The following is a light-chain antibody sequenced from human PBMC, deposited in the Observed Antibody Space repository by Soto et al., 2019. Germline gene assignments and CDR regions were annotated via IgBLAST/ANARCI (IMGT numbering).Light chain of an antibody. Sequence: DTQMTQSPSTLSGSVGDRVTITSRASQTTSSWLAWYQQKPGKAPKLLIYKASTLKSGVPSRFSGSGSGTEFTLTISSLQPDDFATYYCQHYNSYSEAFGQGTKVDIK. CDR3: QHYNSYSEA. V-gene: IGKV1-5*03. CDR2: KAS. J-gene: IGKJ1*01. CDR1: QTTSSW.